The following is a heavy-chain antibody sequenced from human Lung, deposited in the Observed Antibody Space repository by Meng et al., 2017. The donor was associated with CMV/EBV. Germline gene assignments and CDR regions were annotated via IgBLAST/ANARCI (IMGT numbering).Heavy chain of an antibody. V-gene: IGHV3-7*01. Sequence: GGSXRLXXATSGFSFSDYWMAWVRQTPGKGLEWVANIKRDGSEKYYVDSVKGRFTVSRDNAKNSLHLQMRTLRAEDTAVYYCVTYYADIVLGPFDIWGQGTXVTVSS. CDR3: VTYYADIVLGPFDI. CDR1: GFSFSDYW. CDR2: IKRDGSEK. D-gene: IGHD2-15*01. J-gene: IGHJ3*02.